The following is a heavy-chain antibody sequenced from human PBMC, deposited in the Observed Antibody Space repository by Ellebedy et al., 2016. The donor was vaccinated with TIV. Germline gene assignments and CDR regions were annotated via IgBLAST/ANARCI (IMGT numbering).Heavy chain of an antibody. CDR3: ARTRGYSGYDSYGMDV. CDR2: INPNSGGT. J-gene: IGHJ6*02. Sequence: AASVKVSCKASGYSFASHGISWVRQAPGQGLEWMGWINPNSGGTNYAQKLQGRVTMTRDTSISTAYMELSRLRSDETAVYYCARTRGYSGYDSYGMDVWGQGTTVTVSS. D-gene: IGHD5-12*01. V-gene: IGHV1-2*02. CDR1: GYSFASHG.